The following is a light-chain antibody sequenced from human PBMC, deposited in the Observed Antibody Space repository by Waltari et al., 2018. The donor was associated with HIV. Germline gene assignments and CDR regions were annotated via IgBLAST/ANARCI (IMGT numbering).Light chain of an antibody. CDR2: EVT. Sequence: QSALTQPHSVSGSLGQSVTISCTGTSSDIGAYNRVSWYQQSPGTAPTLRIYEVTHRPSGVPVRFAGSKSGNTASLTITGLPADVEADSDCSSYTTSSTWVFGGGTKLTFL. CDR1: SSDIGAYNR. CDR3: SSYTTSSTWV. V-gene: IGLV2-18*02. J-gene: IGLJ3*02.